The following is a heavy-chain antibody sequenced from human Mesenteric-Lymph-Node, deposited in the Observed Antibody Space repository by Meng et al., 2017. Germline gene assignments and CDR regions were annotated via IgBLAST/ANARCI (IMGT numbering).Heavy chain of an antibody. Sequence: SETLSLTCAVYGGSFSGYYWSWIRQPPGKGLEWIGEINHSGSTNYNPSLKSRVTISVDTSKNQFSLKLSSVTAAETAVYYCARTFSGYYYGYFDYWGQGTLVTVSS. CDR2: INHSGST. V-gene: IGHV4-34*01. D-gene: IGHD3-22*01. CDR3: ARTFSGYYYGYFDY. J-gene: IGHJ4*02. CDR1: GGSFSGYY.